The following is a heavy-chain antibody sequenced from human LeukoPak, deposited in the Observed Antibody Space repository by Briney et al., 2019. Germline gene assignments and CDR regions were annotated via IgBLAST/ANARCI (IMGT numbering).Heavy chain of an antibody. D-gene: IGHD3-22*01. Sequence: SETLSLTCTVSGGSINNYYWSWVRQPPGAGLEWLAYIYYTGSTNYNPSLKTRLTISVDTSKNQFSLKLSSVTAADTAVYYCAREIVRAAFDIWGQGTMVTVSS. J-gene: IGHJ3*02. CDR1: GGSINNYY. V-gene: IGHV4-59*01. CDR2: IYYTGST. CDR3: AREIVRAAFDI.